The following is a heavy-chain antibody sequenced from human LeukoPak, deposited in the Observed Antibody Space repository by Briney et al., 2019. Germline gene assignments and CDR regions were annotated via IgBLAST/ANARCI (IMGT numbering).Heavy chain of an antibody. CDR1: GYSFTSYC. Sequence: GESLKISCKGSGYSFTSYCIGWVRQMPGKGLEWMGIIYPVDSDTRYSPSFQGQVTISADKSISTAYLQLSSLKASDTAMYYCARRAITLGDAFDIWGQGTMVTVSS. D-gene: IGHD3-16*01. V-gene: IGHV5-51*01. CDR3: ARRAITLGDAFDI. CDR2: IYPVDSDT. J-gene: IGHJ3*02.